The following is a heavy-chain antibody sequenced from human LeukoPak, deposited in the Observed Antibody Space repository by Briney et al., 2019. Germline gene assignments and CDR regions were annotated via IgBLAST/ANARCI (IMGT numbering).Heavy chain of an antibody. Sequence: SQTLSLTCTVSGGSISSGSYYWSWIRQPAGKGLEWIGRIYTSGTTNYNPSLKSRVTISVDTSKNQFSLKLSSVTAADTAVYYCAREDYANAFDIWGQGTMVTVSS. CDR3: AREDYANAFDI. J-gene: IGHJ3*02. CDR2: IYTSGTT. D-gene: IGHD4-17*01. V-gene: IGHV4-61*02. CDR1: GGSISSGSYY.